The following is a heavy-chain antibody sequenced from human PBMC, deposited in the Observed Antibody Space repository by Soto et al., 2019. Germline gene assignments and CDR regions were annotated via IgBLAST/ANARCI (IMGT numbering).Heavy chain of an antibody. V-gene: IGHV3-21*01. CDR3: ARDTNYYASGSGVDY. J-gene: IGHJ4*02. D-gene: IGHD3-10*01. CDR2: ISSCSTYI. CDR1: GFTFSSYS. Sequence: EVQLVESGGGLVKPGGSLRLSCAASGFTFSSYSMNWVRQAPGKGLEWVSSISSCSTYIHYGDSVKGRFTISRDNAKNSLNLQMNSLRAEDTAVYFCARDTNYYASGSGVDYWGQGILVTVSS.